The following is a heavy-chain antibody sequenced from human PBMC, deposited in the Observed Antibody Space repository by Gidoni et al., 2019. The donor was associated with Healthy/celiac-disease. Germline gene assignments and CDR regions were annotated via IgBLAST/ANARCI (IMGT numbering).Heavy chain of an antibody. CDR1: GFTFSSYR. V-gene: IGHV3-21*01. CDR3: ARDCSSTSPTREPYNWFDP. D-gene: IGHD2-2*01. CDR2: ISSSSSYI. J-gene: IGHJ5*02. Sequence: EVQLVESGGGLVKPGGSLRLSCSASGFTFSSYRMNWVRQAPGKGLEWVSSISSSSSYIYYADSVKGRFTISRDNAKNSLYLQMNSLRAEDTAVYYCARDCSSTSPTREPYNWFDPWGQGTLVTVSS.